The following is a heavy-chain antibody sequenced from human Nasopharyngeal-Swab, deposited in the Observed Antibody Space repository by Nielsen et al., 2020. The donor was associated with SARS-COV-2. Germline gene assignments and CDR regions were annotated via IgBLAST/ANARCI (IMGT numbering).Heavy chain of an antibody. V-gene: IGHV1-8*03. Sequence: ASSKLSCKASAYTFTSYYINCLRHATGEGLEWMGWINPNSVNTGYAKKFQGRATITKNTSISNAYMELSSMRSEDTTVYYCARGLVSTDDFDFWGQGTLVTVSS. CDR3: ARGLVSTDDFDF. CDR1: AYTFTSYY. D-gene: IGHD3-10*01. J-gene: IGHJ4*02. CDR2: INPNSVNT.